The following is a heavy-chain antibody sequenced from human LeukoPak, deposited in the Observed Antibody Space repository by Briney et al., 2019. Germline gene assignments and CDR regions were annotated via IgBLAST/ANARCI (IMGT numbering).Heavy chain of an antibody. J-gene: IGHJ4*02. D-gene: IGHD6-19*01. Sequence: GGSLRLSCVASGFTFSNLAMGWVRQAPGKGLEWVSVISDSGGTTYYADSVKGRFTISRDNSRNTLYLQMNSLRVNDTAVYYCAKDARRYSGWYFFDHWGQGTLVTVSS. CDR3: AKDARRYSGWYFFDH. CDR2: ISDSGGTT. V-gene: IGHV3-23*01. CDR1: GFTFSNLA.